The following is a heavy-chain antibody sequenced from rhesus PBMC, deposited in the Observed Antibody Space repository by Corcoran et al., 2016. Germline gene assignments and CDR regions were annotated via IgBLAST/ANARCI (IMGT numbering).Heavy chain of an antibody. Sequence: QVQLQESGPGLVKPLETLSLTCAVSGGSISSNYWSWIRQPPGKGLEWIGYIYGSGSSTNYNPSLKRRVTLSVDTSKNQFSLKLSSVTAADTAVYYCASSQYYEDDYGYRLDYWGQGVLVTVSS. J-gene: IGHJ4*01. CDR1: GGSISSNY. CDR2: IYGSGSST. D-gene: IGHD3-9*01. V-gene: IGHV4S11*01. CDR3: ASSQYYEDDYGYRLDY.